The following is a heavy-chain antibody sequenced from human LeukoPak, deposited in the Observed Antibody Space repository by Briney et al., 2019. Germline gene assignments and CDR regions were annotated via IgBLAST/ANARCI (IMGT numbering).Heavy chain of an antibody. J-gene: IGHJ4*02. CDR1: GGSISSYY. Sequence: SETLPLTCTVSGGSISSYYWSWIRQPPGKGLEWIGYIYYSGSTNYNPSLKSRVTISVDTSKNQFSLKLSSVTAADTAVYYCARPWGPGGHFDYWGQGTLVTVSS. CDR2: IYYSGST. V-gene: IGHV4-59*01. D-gene: IGHD3-16*01. CDR3: ARPWGPGGHFDY.